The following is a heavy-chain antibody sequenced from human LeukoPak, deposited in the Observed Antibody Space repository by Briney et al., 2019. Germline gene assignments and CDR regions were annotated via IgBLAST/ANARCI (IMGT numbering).Heavy chain of an antibody. CDR3: ARTGSTVTMLYPFDH. CDR1: GGSIRSYY. V-gene: IGHV4-59*01. J-gene: IGHJ4*02. D-gene: IGHD4-17*01. Sequence: SETLSLTYTVSGGSIRSYYWSWIRQPPGKGLEWIGYIYYSGSTNYNPSLKSRVSISVDTSKNQFSLKLSSVTAADTAVYYCARTGSTVTMLYPFDHWGQGTLVTVSS. CDR2: IYYSGST.